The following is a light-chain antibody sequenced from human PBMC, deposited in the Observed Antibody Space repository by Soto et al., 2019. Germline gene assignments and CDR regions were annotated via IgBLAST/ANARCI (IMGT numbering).Light chain of an antibody. CDR3: CSYAGLSTLHVV. CDR2: DVS. Sequence: QSALTKPPSVSGSPGQSVTISCTGTTSDVGGYNYVSWYQQHPGKAPKVLIYDVSRRPSGVPDRFSGSKFGNTASLSISGLQGDDEADYYCCSYAGLSTLHVVFGGGTKVTVL. CDR1: TSDVGGYNY. J-gene: IGLJ2*01. V-gene: IGLV2-11*01.